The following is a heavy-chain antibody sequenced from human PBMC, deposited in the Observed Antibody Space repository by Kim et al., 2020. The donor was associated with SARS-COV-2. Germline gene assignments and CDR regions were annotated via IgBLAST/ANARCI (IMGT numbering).Heavy chain of an antibody. CDR2: ISSSSSYI. CDR3: ASAVAGTIDDY. CDR1: GFTFSSYS. J-gene: IGHJ4*02. D-gene: IGHD6-19*01. V-gene: IGHV3-21*01. Sequence: GGSLRLSCAASGFTFSSYSMNWVRQAPGKGLEWVSSISSSSSYIYYADSVKGRFTISRDNAKNSLYLQMNSLRAEDTAVYYCASAVAGTIDDYWGQGPLDTVSS.